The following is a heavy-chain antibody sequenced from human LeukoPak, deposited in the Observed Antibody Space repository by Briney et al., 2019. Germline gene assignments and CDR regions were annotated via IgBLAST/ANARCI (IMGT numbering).Heavy chain of an antibody. V-gene: IGHV4-34*01. CDR2: INHSGST. Sequence: SETLSLTCAVYGGSFSGYYWSWIRQPPGKGLEWIGEINHSGSTNYSPSLKSRVTISVDTSKNQFSLKLGSVTAADTAVYYCARGLYSSGYLNWGQGTLVTVSS. CDR1: GGSFSGYY. D-gene: IGHD3-22*01. CDR3: ARGLYSSGYLN. J-gene: IGHJ4*02.